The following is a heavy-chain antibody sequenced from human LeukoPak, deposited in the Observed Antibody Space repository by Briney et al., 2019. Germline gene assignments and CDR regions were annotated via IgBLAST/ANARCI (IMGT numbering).Heavy chain of an antibody. CDR1: GFTFSSYW. V-gene: IGHV3-7*01. D-gene: IGHD6-19*01. J-gene: IGHJ6*03. CDR2: IKQDGSEK. Sequence: GGSLRLSCAASGFTFSSYWMSWVRQAPGKGLEWVANIKQDGSEKYYVDSVKGRFTISRDNAKNSLYLQMNSLRAEDTAVYYCARDFVAVGFYYYYYMDVWGKGTTVTISS. CDR3: ARDFVAVGFYYYYYMDV.